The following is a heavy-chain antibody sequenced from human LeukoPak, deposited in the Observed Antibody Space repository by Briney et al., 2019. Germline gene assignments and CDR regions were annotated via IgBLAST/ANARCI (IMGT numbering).Heavy chain of an antibody. V-gene: IGHV3-21*01. CDR1: GFTFSSYE. D-gene: IGHD2/OR15-2a*01. CDR2: ISSSSSYI. Sequence: GGSLRLSCAASGFTFSSYEMNWVRQAPGKGLEWVSSISSSSSYIYYADSVKGRFTISRDNAKNSLYLQMNSLRAEDTAVYYCARVLVGYFDLWGRGTLVTVSS. CDR3: ARVLVGYFDL. J-gene: IGHJ2*01.